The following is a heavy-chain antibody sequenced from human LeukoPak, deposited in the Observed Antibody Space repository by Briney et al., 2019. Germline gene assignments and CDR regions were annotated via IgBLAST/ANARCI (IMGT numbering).Heavy chain of an antibody. Sequence: GGSLRLSCAGSGFNFRDHWMSWLRQAPEKGPEWVAHIKPDGSEKYYVDSVKGRFIISRDDARNSLSLQMNSLRAEDTAVYYCARRRGPYSGYYYAFDYWGQGTLVTVSS. CDR3: ARRRGPYSGYYYAFDY. CDR2: IKPDGSEK. J-gene: IGHJ4*02. D-gene: IGHD3-22*01. CDR1: GFNFRDHW. V-gene: IGHV3-7*01.